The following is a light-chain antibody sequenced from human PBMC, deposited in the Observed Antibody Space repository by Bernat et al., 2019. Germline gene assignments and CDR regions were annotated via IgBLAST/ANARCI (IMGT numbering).Light chain of an antibody. J-gene: IGLJ1*01. CDR3: AAWDDRLSSFV. Sequence: QSVLTQPPSASGTLGQRVTISCSGSTSNIKYNHVYWYQQFPGTAPKLLIYDYHQRPSGVPDRFSDSKSGTSASLAIGGLRSEDGADYYCAAWDDRLSSFVFGSGTKVTVL. CDR1: TSNIKYNH. V-gene: IGLV1-47*02. CDR2: DYH.